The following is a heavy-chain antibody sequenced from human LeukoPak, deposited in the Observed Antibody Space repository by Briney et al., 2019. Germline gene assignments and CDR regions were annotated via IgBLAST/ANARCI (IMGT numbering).Heavy chain of an antibody. CDR2: ISGSGGST. CDR3: ETPRVGATDY. D-gene: IGHD1-26*01. CDR1: GFTISSYA. V-gene: IGHV3-23*01. Sequence: GGSLRLSCAASGFTISSYAMSWVRQAPGKGLEWVSDISGSGGSTYYADSVKGRFTISRDNSKNTLYVQRNSLRAEDTAVYYCETPRVGATDYWGQGTLVTVSS. J-gene: IGHJ4*02.